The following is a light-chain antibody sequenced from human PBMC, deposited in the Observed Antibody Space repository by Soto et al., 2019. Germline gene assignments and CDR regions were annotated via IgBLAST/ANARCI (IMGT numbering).Light chain of an antibody. J-gene: IGKJ1*01. V-gene: IGKV1-17*01. CDR2: AAP. CDR1: QDIRND. Sequence: DIQMTQSPSSLSASAGDRVTITCRASQDIRNDLAWYQQKPGKVPKRLIYAAPTLESGVPPRFSGSASGTEFTLTISSLQPEDFATYYCNSYPRTFGQGTKVEIK. CDR3: NSYPRT.